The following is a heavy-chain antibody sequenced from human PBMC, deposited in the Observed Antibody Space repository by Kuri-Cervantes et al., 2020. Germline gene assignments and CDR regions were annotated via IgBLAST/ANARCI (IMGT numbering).Heavy chain of an antibody. CDR2: ISYDGSNK. CDR1: GFTFSSYA. CDR3: ARGSGGTTRSALPVLS. Sequence: GGSLRLSCAASGFTFSSYAMHRVRQAPGKGLEWVAVISYDGSNKYYADSVKGRFTISRDNSKNTLYLQMNSLRAEDTAVYYCARGSGGTTRSALPVLSWGQGTLVTVSS. J-gene: IGHJ5*02. V-gene: IGHV3-30*01. D-gene: IGHD2-15*01.